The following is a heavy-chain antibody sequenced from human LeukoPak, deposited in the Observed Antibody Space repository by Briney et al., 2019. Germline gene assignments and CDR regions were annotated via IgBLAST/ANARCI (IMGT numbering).Heavy chain of an antibody. CDR3: ARDSAWNCGGDCYQFDY. V-gene: IGHV3-74*01. Sequence: GGSLRLSCAASGFTFSSYWMHWVRQAPGKGLVWVSRINSDGSNTTYADSVKGRFTISRDNSKNTLYLQMNSLRAEDTAVYYCARDSAWNCGGDCYQFDYWGQGTLVTVSS. J-gene: IGHJ4*02. CDR1: GFTFSSYW. CDR2: INSDGSNT. D-gene: IGHD2-21*02.